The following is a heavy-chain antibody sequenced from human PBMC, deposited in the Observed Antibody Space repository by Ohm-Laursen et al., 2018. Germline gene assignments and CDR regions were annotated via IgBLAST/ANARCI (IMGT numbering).Heavy chain of an antibody. CDR1: GFTFSSYD. CDR3: ARSSSLVGATPDY. J-gene: IGHJ4*02. D-gene: IGHD1-26*01. V-gene: IGHV3-33*08. CDR2: IWYDGSNT. Sequence: SLRLSCTASGFTFSSYDMHWVRQAPGKGLEWVAVIWYDGSNTYYADSVKGRFTISRDNSKNTLYLQMNSLRAEDTAVYYCARSSSLVGATPDYWGQGTLVTVSS.